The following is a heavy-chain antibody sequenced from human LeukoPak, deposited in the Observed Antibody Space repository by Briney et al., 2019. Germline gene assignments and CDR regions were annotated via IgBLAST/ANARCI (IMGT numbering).Heavy chain of an antibody. D-gene: IGHD6-19*01. CDR2: IKSDGSSS. Sequence: PGGSLRLSCAVSGFTFSTSWMHWVRQVPGKGLMWVSRIKSDGSSSSYADSVKGRFTISIDNAKNTLYLQMNSLRAEDTAVYYCAFSRAGLEEAALDYWGQGTLVTVSS. CDR3: AFSRAGLEEAALDY. J-gene: IGHJ4*02. CDR1: GFTFSTSW. V-gene: IGHV3-74*01.